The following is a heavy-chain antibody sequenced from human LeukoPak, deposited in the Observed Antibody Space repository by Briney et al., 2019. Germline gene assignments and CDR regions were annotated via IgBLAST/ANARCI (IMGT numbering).Heavy chain of an antibody. J-gene: IGHJ4*02. CDR1: GYTFTSYG. CDR3: AKDPHEFSSGWSHFDY. V-gene: IGHV1-18*01. D-gene: IGHD6-19*01. CDR2: ISAYNGNT. Sequence: ASVKVSCKASGYTFTSYGISWVRQAPGQGLEWMGWISAYNGNTNYAQKLQGRVTITTDTSTSTAYMELRSLRSDDTAVYYCAKDPHEFSSGWSHFDYWGQGTLVTVSS.